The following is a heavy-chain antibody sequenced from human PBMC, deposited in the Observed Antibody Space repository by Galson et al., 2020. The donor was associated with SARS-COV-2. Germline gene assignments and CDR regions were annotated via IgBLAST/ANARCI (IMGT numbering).Heavy chain of an antibody. CDR2: IWHDGDNK. J-gene: IGHJ6*02. CDR1: GFTFSSYG. CDR3: AGAKFYDILTGYQAGNGLDV. V-gene: IGHV3-33*01. D-gene: IGHD3-9*01. Sequence: GESLKISCAASGFTFSSYGMHWVRQAPGKGLEWVANIWHDGDNKYYVDSVKGRFTISRDNSKNTLYLQMNSLRAEDTAVYYCAGAKFYDILTGYQAGNGLDVWGQGTTVTVSS.